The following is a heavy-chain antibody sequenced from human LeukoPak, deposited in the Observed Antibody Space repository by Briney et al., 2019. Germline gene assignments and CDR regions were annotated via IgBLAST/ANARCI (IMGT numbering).Heavy chain of an antibody. CDR1: GYTFTSYY. D-gene: IGHD6-19*01. CDR2: INPSGGST. CDR3: ARFSSGWYDY. Sequence: ASVKVSCKASGYTFTSYYMHWVRQAPGQGLEWMGIINPSGGSTSYAQKFQGGVTMTRDASTSTVYMELSSLRSEDTAVYYCARFSSGWYDYWGQGTLVTVSS. J-gene: IGHJ4*02. V-gene: IGHV1-46*01.